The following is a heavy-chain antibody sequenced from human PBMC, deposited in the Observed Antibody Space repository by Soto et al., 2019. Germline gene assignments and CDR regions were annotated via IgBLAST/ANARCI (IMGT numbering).Heavy chain of an antibody. V-gene: IGHV3-23*01. CDR2: ISGSGGST. CDR3: AKDLKVAAAGNFPVDFDY. Sequence: PGGSLRLSCAASGFTFSSYAMSWVRQAPGKGLEWVSAISGSGGSTYYADSVKGRFTISRDNSKNTLYLQMNSLRAEDTAVYYCAKDLKVAAAGNFPVDFDYWGQGTLVTVSS. J-gene: IGHJ4*02. D-gene: IGHD6-13*01. CDR1: GFTFSSYA.